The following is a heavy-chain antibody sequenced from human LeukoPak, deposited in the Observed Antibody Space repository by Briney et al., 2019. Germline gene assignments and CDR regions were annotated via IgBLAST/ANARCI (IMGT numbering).Heavy chain of an antibody. D-gene: IGHD3-22*01. CDR1: GGTFSSYA. V-gene: IGHV1-69*05. J-gene: IGHJ5*02. Sequence: SVKVSCKASGGTFSSYAISWVRQAPGQGLEWMGGIIPIFGTANYAQKFQGRVTITTDESTSTAYMELSSLRSEDTAVYYCARASYYYDSSGYYFNWFDRWGQGTLVTVSS. CDR2: IIPIFGTA. CDR3: ARASYYYDSSGYYFNWFDR.